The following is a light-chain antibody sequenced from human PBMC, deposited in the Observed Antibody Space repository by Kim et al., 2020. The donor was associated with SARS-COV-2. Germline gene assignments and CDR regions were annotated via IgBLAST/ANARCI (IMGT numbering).Light chain of an antibody. CDR1: QGISNY. V-gene: IGKV1-27*01. Sequence: ASVGDRVTITYRASQGISNYLVWYQQKPGNVPKLLIYAASTLQSGVPSRFSGSGSGTDFTLTISSLQPEDVATYYCQNYNSAPLTFGGGTKVDIK. CDR2: AAS. J-gene: IGKJ4*01. CDR3: QNYNSAPLT.